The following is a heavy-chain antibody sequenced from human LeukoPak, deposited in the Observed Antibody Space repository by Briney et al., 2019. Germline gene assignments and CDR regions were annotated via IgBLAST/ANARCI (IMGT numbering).Heavy chain of an antibody. Sequence: SETLSLTCIASGASVNEYYWSWIRQPPGKALEWIGHIYNGVSTIYNPSLTSRVTISVDTPRNQFSLKLTSFTAADTAIHYCSQSHGWPGXDFWSQGALVTVSS. CDR2: IYNGVST. CDR1: GASVNEYY. J-gene: IGHJ4*02. D-gene: IGHD6-19*01. CDR3: SQSHGWPGXDF. V-gene: IGHV4-59*08.